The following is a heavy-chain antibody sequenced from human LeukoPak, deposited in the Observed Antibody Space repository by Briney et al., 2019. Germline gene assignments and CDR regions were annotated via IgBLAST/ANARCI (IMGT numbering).Heavy chain of an antibody. D-gene: IGHD4-11*01. CDR1: GFIFSHYG. Sequence: PGGSLRLSCAASGFIFSHYGMHWVRQPPGKGLEWVAVIWSDGSNRFYAGSVKGRFTISRDNSQNTLFLQMNSLRAEDTAMYYCARDAQRGFDYSNSLEYWGHGTLVTVSS. J-gene: IGHJ4*01. CDR2: IWSDGSNR. V-gene: IGHV3-33*01. CDR3: ARDAQRGFDYSNSLEY.